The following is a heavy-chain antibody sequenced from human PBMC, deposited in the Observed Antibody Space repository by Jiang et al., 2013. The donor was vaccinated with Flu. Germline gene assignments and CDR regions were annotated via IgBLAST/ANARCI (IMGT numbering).Heavy chain of an antibody. J-gene: IGHJ6*03. Sequence: ETLSLTCTVSGGSISSSSYYWGWIRQPPGKGLEWIGSIYYSGSTYYNPSLKSRVTISVDTSKNQFSLKLSSVTAADTAVYYCARQNRYCSSTSCSKGDYYYYMDVWGKGTTVTVSS. D-gene: IGHD2-2*01. V-gene: IGHV4-39*01. CDR2: IYYSGST. CDR3: ARQNRYCSSTSCSKGDYYYYMDV. CDR1: GGSISSSSYY.